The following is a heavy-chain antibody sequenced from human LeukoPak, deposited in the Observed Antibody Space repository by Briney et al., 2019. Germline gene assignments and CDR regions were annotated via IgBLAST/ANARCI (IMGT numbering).Heavy chain of an antibody. J-gene: IGHJ3*02. D-gene: IGHD3-22*01. CDR3: ARGLYDSSAEDI. V-gene: IGHV4-59*01. CDR2: IYYSGST. CDR1: GGSISSYY. Sequence: SETLSLTCTVSGGSISSYYWSWIRQPPGKGLEWIGYIYYSGSTNYNPSLKSRVTISVDTSKNQFSLKLSSVTAADTAVYYCARGLYDSSAEDIWGQGTMVTVSS.